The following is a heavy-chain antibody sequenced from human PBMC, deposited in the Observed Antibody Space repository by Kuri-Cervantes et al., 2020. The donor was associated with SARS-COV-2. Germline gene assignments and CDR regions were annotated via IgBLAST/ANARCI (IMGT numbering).Heavy chain of an antibody. Sequence: SETLSLTCAVYGGSFSGYYWSWIRQPPGKGLEWIGEINHSGSTNYNPSLKSRVTISVDTSKNQFSLKLSSVTVADTAVYYCARVTNWGYYFDYWGQGTLVTVSS. J-gene: IGHJ4*02. V-gene: IGHV4-34*01. D-gene: IGHD7-27*01. CDR1: GGSFSGYY. CDR2: INHSGST. CDR3: ARVTNWGYYFDY.